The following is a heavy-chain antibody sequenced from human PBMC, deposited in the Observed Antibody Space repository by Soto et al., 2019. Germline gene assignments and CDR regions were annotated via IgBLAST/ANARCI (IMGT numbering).Heavy chain of an antibody. V-gene: IGHV1-69*05. J-gene: IGHJ6*02. CDR3: ARGGRTYGLDV. D-gene: IGHD1-26*01. CDR1: GGTFSSYA. Sequence: ASVKVSCKASGGTFSSYAISWVRQAPGQGLEWMGGIIPIFGTANYAQKFQGRVTMTTDTSTSTAYMEMRSLRSDDTAVYYCARGGRTYGLDVWGQGTTVTVSS. CDR2: IIPIFGTA.